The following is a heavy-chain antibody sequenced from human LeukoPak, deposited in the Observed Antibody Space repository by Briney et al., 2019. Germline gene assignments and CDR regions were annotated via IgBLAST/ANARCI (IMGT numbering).Heavy chain of an antibody. CDR1: GGTFSSYA. D-gene: IGHD2-15*01. Sequence: ASVKVSCKASGGTFSSYAISWVRQAPGQGLEWMGGIIPIFGTANYAQKFQGRVTITADESTSTAYMELSSLRSEDTAVYYCASSFFGLVVVAATQGSNPPDYWGQGTLVTVSS. CDR2: IIPIFGTA. J-gene: IGHJ4*02. V-gene: IGHV1-69*13. CDR3: ASSFFGLVVVAATQGSNPPDY.